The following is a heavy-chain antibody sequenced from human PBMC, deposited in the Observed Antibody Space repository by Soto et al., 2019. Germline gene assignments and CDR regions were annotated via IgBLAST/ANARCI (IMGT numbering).Heavy chain of an antibody. V-gene: IGHV5-51*01. CDR2: INPGDSDT. CDR1: GYSFTSYW. D-gene: IGHD5-18*01. Sequence: PGESLKISCKGSGYSFTSYWIGWVRQMPGTGLEWMGIINPGDSDTRYSPSFHGQVTISADKSISTAYLQWSSLKASDTAMYYCARFAKITEKTPDTAMVPGFPRGPKSYGMDVWDQGTTVTVSS. CDR3: ARFAKITEKTPDTAMVPGFPRGPKSYGMDV. J-gene: IGHJ6*02.